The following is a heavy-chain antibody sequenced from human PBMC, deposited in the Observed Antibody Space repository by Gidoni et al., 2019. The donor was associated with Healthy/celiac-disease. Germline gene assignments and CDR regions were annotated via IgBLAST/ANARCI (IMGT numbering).Heavy chain of an antibody. V-gene: IGHV1-2*02. J-gene: IGHJ4*02. D-gene: IGHD3-22*01. Sequence: QVQLVQSGAEVKKPGASVKVSCKASGYTFPGSYMHWVRQAPGPGLEWMGWINPNSGGTNYAQKFQGRVTMTRDTSSSTAYMELSRLRSDDTAVYYCARPYYYDSSGYQTPFDYWGQGTLVTVLL. CDR1: GYTFPGSY. CDR3: ARPYYYDSSGYQTPFDY. CDR2: INPNSGGT.